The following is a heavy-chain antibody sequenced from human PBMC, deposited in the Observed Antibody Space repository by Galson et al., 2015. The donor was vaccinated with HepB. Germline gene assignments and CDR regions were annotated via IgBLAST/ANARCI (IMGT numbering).Heavy chain of an antibody. CDR2: INPSGGST. CDR1: GYTFTSYY. CDR3: ARDKVGIAAAGTLGY. Sequence: SVKVSCKASGYTFTSYYMHWVRQAPGQGLEWMGIINPSGGSTSYAQKLQGRVTMTRDTSTSTVYMELSSLRSEDTAVYYCARDKVGIAAAGTLGYWGQGTLVTVSS. D-gene: IGHD6-13*01. J-gene: IGHJ4*02. V-gene: IGHV1-46*04.